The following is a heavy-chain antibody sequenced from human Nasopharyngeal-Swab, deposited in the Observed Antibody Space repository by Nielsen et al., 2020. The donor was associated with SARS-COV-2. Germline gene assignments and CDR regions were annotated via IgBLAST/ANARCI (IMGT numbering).Heavy chain of an antibody. J-gene: IGHJ4*02. CDR3: AKDRGGSAWALDY. CDR2: IGWSGGSI. CDR1: GFSFGDYT. D-gene: IGHD6-19*01. Sequence: GASLKISCAASGFSFGDYTMHWVRQAPGKGLECVALIGWSGGSIFYADSVKGRFTISRDNSKNSLYLEMNSLTTEDTAFYYCAKDRGGSAWALDYWGQGTLVTVSS. V-gene: IGHV3-43*01.